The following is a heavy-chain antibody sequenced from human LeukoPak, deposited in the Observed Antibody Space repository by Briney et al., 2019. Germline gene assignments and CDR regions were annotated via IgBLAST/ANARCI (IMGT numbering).Heavy chain of an antibody. V-gene: IGHV3-33*01. Sequence: GGSLRLSCAASGFTFSSYGTHWVRQAPGKGLEWVAVIWYDGSNKYYADSVKGRFTISRDNSKNTLYLQMNSLRAEDTAVYYCARDRAVVVIPANDAFDIWGQGTMVTVSS. CDR1: GFTFSSYG. D-gene: IGHD3-22*01. CDR2: IWYDGSNK. CDR3: ARDRAVVVIPANDAFDI. J-gene: IGHJ3*02.